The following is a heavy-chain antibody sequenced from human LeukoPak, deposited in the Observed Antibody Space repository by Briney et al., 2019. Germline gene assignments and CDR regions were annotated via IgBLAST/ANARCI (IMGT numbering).Heavy chain of an antibody. J-gene: IGHJ3*02. CDR3: AKPGELELLGAFDI. CDR1: GFSFNYYT. D-gene: IGHD1-7*01. Sequence: GRSLRLSCAASGFSFNYYTMHWVRQAPGKGLEWVAVMSYDRSNNYYADSVKGRFTISRDNSKNTLYLQMNSLRAEDTAVYYCAKPGELELLGAFDIWGQGTMVTVSS. CDR2: MSYDRSNN. V-gene: IGHV3-30-3*02.